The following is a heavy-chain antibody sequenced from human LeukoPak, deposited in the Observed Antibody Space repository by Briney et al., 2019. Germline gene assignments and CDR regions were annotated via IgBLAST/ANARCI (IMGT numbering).Heavy chain of an antibody. CDR3: ARGRHMGIAARPLDY. CDR1: GGTFSSYA. CDR2: IIPIFGTA. D-gene: IGHD6-6*01. Sequence: ASVKVSCKASGGTFSSYAISWVRQAPGQGLEWMGGIIPIFGTANYAQKFQGRVTITADESTSTAYMELSSLRSEDTAVYYCARGRHMGIAARPLDYWGQGTLVTVSS. V-gene: IGHV1-69*01. J-gene: IGHJ4*02.